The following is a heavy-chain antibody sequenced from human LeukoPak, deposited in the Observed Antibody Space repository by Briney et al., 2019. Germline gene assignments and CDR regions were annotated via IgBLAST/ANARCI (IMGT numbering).Heavy chain of an antibody. Sequence: SETLSLTCAVYGGSFSGYYWSWIRQPPGKGLEWIGEIDHSGSTNYNPSLRSRVTISVDTSKNQFSLKLSSVTAADTAVYYCARVNPYYDFWSGYYTDRYNWFDPWGQGTLVTVSS. D-gene: IGHD3-3*01. V-gene: IGHV4-34*01. CDR1: GGSFSGYY. CDR3: ARVNPYYDFWSGYYTDRYNWFDP. CDR2: IDHSGST. J-gene: IGHJ5*02.